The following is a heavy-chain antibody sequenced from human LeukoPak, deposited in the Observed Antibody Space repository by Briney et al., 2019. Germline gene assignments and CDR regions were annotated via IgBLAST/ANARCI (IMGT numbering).Heavy chain of an antibody. CDR2: IYYSGST. J-gene: IGHJ4*02. CDR3: AREKITYCGGDCYSSFDY. D-gene: IGHD2-21*02. CDR1: GGSISSSRDY. V-gene: IGHV4-39*07. Sequence: SETLSLTCTVSGGSISSSRDYWGWIRQPPGKGLEWIGSIYYSGSTYYNPSLKSRVTISVDTSKNQFSLKLSSVTAADTAVYYCAREKITYCGGDCYSSFDYSGQGTLVTVSS.